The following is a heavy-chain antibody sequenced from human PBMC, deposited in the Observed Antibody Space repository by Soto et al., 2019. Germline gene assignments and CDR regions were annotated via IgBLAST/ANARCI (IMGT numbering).Heavy chain of an antibody. D-gene: IGHD7-27*01. CDR3: ACNWGNSLKNWLDP. CDR2: IIPVLATT. CDR1: AGTFPHYA. Sequence: ASVKVSCKASAGTFPHYALSWVRQAPGQGLEWIGGIIPVLATTTYAQKFQGRVSIIADESTNTVYMELSSLRSEDTAVYYCACNWGNSLKNWLDPWRQGTLVTVSS. J-gene: IGHJ5*02. V-gene: IGHV1-69*13.